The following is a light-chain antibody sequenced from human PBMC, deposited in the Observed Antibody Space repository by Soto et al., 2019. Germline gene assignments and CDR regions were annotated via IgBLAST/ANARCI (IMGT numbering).Light chain of an antibody. CDR2: GAS. CDR1: QSVSSSY. J-gene: IGKJ1*01. Sequence: EIVLAQSPGTRSLSPGKRATLSCRASQSVSSSYLAWYQQKPGQAPRLLIYGASSRATGVPDRFSGSGSGTVFTLTISRLEPEDFAVYYCQQYGSSPWTFGQGTKVEIK. CDR3: QQYGSSPWT. V-gene: IGKV3-20*01.